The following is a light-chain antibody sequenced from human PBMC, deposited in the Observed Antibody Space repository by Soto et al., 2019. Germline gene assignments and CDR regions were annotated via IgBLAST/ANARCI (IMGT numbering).Light chain of an antibody. CDR1: QDITTW. J-gene: IGKJ4*01. CDR2: AAS. Sequence: DIEMAQSPSSVSSFVADIVAVRVRASQDITTWLAWYQKKPGEAPRLLIYAASSLYSGVPTRFSGSGTGTEFTLTISNLQPEDSAIYYCQQVKGFPLTFGGGTKVDI. V-gene: IGKV1-12*01. CDR3: QQVKGFPLT.